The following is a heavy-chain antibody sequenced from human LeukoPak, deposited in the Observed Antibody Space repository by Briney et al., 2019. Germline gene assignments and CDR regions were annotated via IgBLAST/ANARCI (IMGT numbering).Heavy chain of an antibody. Sequence: PGGSLRLSCAASGSTFDDYGMSWVRQAPGKGLEWVSGINWNGGGTGYADSVKGRFTISRDNAKNSLYLQMNSLRAEDTALYYCARDYCSSTSFGCYYGMDVWGQGTTVTVSS. V-gene: IGHV3-20*04. CDR2: INWNGGGT. CDR3: ARDYCSSTSFGCYYGMDV. J-gene: IGHJ6*02. CDR1: GSTFDDYG. D-gene: IGHD2-2*01.